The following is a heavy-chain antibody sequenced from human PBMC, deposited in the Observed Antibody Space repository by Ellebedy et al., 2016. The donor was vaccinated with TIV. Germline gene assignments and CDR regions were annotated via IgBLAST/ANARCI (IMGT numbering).Heavy chain of an antibody. J-gene: IGHJ4*02. V-gene: IGHV3-30-3*01. D-gene: IGHD6-19*01. Sequence: PGGSLRLSCAASGFTFNSYAMHWVRQAPGKGLEWVAVISYDGNSKYYADSVKGRFTISRDNSMTTLYLEINSLRAEDTAVYYCARDLYKSSGWYGGAAYWGQGTLVTVSS. CDR3: ARDLYKSSGWYGGAAY. CDR2: ISYDGNSK. CDR1: GFTFNSYA.